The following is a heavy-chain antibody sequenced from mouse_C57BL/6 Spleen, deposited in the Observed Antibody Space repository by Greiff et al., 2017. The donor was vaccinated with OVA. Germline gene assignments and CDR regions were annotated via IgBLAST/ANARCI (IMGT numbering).Heavy chain of an antibody. J-gene: IGHJ3*01. CDR3: AREELGAWFAY. Sequence: EVNVVESEGGLVQPGSSMKLSCTASGFTFSDYYMAWVRQVPEKGLEWVANINYDGSSTYYLDSLKSRFIISRDNAKNILYLQMSSLKSEDTATYYCAREELGAWFAYWGQGTLVTVSA. V-gene: IGHV5-16*01. CDR1: GFTFSDYY. CDR2: INYDGSST.